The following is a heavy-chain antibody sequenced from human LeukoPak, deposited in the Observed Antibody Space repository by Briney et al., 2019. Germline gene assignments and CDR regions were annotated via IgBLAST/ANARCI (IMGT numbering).Heavy chain of an antibody. Sequence: GGSLRLSCAASGYSFNAYAMSWVRQAPGKGLEWVSSITGDGNTIIYADSVKGRFAISRDYSKNTLYLQMNSLRVEDTAIYYCAKARTYSGGSYFDYWGQGTLVTVSS. CDR3: AKARTYSGGSYFDY. CDR2: ITGDGNTI. V-gene: IGHV3-23*01. D-gene: IGHD1-26*01. J-gene: IGHJ4*02. CDR1: GYSFNAYA.